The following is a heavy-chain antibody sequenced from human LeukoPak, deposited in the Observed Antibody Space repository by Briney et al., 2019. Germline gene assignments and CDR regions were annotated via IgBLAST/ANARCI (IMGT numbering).Heavy chain of an antibody. CDR2: ISRSSTYI. Sequence: GGSLRLSCAASGFTFSSYSMNWVRQAPGRGLEWVSSISRSSTYIYYADSVKGRFTISRDNSKNTLYLQMNSLRAEDTAVYYCAKGVGYCSGGSCQQFDYWGQGTLVTVSS. D-gene: IGHD2-15*01. J-gene: IGHJ4*02. V-gene: IGHV3-21*04. CDR3: AKGVGYCSGGSCQQFDY. CDR1: GFTFSSYS.